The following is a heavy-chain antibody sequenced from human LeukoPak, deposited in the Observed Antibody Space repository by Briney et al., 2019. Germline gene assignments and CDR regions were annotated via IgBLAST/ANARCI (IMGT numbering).Heavy chain of an antibody. CDR1: GGFSGSSYY. CDR3: AKSSWSAVFGVITFFDQ. Sequence: SETLSLTCSVSGGFSGSSYYWGWVRQSPGERLEWIGIIYFSGTTSYNPSLESRVTISVDSSKTQFSLKLASVTAADSAVYYCAKSSWSAVFGVITFFDQWGQGSRVSVSS. V-gene: IGHV4-39*01. D-gene: IGHD3-3*01. CDR2: IYFSGTT. J-gene: IGHJ4*02.